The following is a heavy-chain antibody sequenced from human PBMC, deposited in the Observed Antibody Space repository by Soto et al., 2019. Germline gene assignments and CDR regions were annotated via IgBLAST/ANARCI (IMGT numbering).Heavy chain of an antibody. V-gene: IGHV4-59*08. CDR2: IYYSGST. CDR1: GGPISSYY. D-gene: IGHD4-17*01. J-gene: IGHJ4*02. CDR3: ATSTTTVTQNGNY. Sequence: PSETLSLTCTVSGGPISSYYWSWIRQPPGKGLEWIGYIYYSGSTNYNPSLKSRVTISVDTSKNQFSLKLSSVTAADTAVYYCATSTTTVTQNGNYWGQGTLVTVSS.